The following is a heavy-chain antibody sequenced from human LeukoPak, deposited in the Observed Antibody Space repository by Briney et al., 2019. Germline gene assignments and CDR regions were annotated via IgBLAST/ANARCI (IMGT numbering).Heavy chain of an antibody. D-gene: IGHD2-2*01. V-gene: IGHV3-30-3*01. CDR2: ISYDGSNK. CDR3: ASPYSEYCSSTSCPPVDY. J-gene: IGHJ4*02. CDR1: GFTLSSYA. Sequence: GGSLRLSCAASGFTLSSYAMHWVRQAPGKGLEWVAVISYDGSNKYYADSVKGRFTISRDNSKNTLYLQMNSLRAEDTAVYYCASPYSEYCSSTSCPPVDYWGQGTLVTVSS.